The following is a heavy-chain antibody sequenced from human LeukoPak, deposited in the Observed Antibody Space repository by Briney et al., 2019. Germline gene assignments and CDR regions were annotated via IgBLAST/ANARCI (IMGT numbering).Heavy chain of an antibody. V-gene: IGHV4-34*01. CDR1: DGSFSGYY. CDR3: ARRVTIIYYMEL. Sequence: PSETLSLTCAVFDGSFSGYYWSWIRPFPGRGREWIGQINDSGRTNYIPSLKSRATISVDSSKNQFSMKLRSVTAADTAVYYCARRVTIIYYMELWGKGATVTVSS. J-gene: IGHJ6*03. CDR2: INDSGRT. D-gene: IGHD3-3*01.